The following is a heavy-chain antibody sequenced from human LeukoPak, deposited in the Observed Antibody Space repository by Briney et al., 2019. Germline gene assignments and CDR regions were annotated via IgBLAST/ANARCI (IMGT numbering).Heavy chain of an antibody. Sequence: ASVKVSCKASGYTFTSYYMHWVRQTPGQGLEWMGIINPSGGSTSYAQKFQSRVTMTRDMSTSTVYMELSSLRSEDTAVYYCARDLNDPHSNYDPCFDYWGQGTLVTASS. J-gene: IGHJ4*02. CDR1: GYTFTSYY. V-gene: IGHV1-46*01. D-gene: IGHD4-11*01. CDR3: ARDLNDPHSNYDPCFDY. CDR2: INPSGGST.